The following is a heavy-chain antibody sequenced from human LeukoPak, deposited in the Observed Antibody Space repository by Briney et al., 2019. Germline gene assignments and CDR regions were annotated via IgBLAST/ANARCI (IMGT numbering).Heavy chain of an antibody. J-gene: IGHJ4*02. CDR3: AKEVRGVVVQYFDY. Sequence: GGSLRLSCAASGFTFSSYGMHWVRQAPGKGLEWVAVISYDGSNKYYADSVKGRFTISRDNSKNTLYLQMNSLRAEDTAVYYCAKEVRGVVVQYFDYWGQGTLVTVSS. CDR2: ISYDGSNK. D-gene: IGHD3-22*01. CDR1: GFTFSSYG. V-gene: IGHV3-30*18.